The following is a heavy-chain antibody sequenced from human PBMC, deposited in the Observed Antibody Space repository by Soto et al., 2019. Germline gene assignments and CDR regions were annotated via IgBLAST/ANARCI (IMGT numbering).Heavy chain of an antibody. V-gene: IGHV3-7*01. CDR2: IKPDGSET. CDR3: ARVNGSVGGLTDY. CDR1: GFSFTSHW. J-gene: IGHJ4*02. D-gene: IGHD2-15*01. Sequence: GGSLRLSCAGSGFSFTSHWMTWVRQAPGKGLEWVANIKPDGSETHYVDSVKGRFTISSDNAKNSLYLQMNNLRAEDTAVYYRARVNGSVGGLTDYWGQGTLVTVSS.